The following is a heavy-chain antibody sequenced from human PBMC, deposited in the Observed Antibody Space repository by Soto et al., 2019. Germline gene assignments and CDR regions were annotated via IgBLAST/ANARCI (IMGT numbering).Heavy chain of an antibody. V-gene: IGHV3-23*01. Sequence: GGSLRLSCAASGFTFSSSAMSWVRQAPGKGLEWVSAISGSGGSTYYADSVKGRFTISRDNSKNTLYLQMNSLRAEDTAVYYCAKDSPQLVPIYYYGMDVWGQGSAVTVSS. CDR2: ISGSGGST. J-gene: IGHJ6*02. CDR1: GFTFSSSA. D-gene: IGHD6-13*01. CDR3: AKDSPQLVPIYYYGMDV.